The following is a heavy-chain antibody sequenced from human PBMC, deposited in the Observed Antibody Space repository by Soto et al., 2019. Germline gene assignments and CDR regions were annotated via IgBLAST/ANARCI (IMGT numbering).Heavy chain of an antibody. CDR3: ARHNSRAAADNWPFDP. D-gene: IGHD6-13*01. CDR1: GGSISSYY. CDR2: IYYSGST. Sequence: SETLSLTCTVSGGSISSYYWSWIRQPPGKGLEWIGYIYYSGSTNYNPSLKSRVTISVDTSKNQFSLKLSSVTAADTAVYYCARHNSRAAADNWPFDPWGQGTLVTVSS. J-gene: IGHJ5*02. V-gene: IGHV4-59*08.